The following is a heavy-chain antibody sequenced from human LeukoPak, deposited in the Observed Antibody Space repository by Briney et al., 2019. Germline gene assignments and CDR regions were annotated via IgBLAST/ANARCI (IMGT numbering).Heavy chain of an antibody. Sequence: GASVKVSCKASGYTFIRYAINWRRQVPGQWLEWMGWINMYTANPAYAQGFTERFVFSLDTSVSTAYLEISNLKAEDTAVYYCARHDNDDDFDYWGQGTLVTVSS. CDR1: GYTFIRYA. D-gene: IGHD3-16*01. CDR2: INMYTANP. J-gene: IGHJ4*02. CDR3: ARHDNDDDFDY. V-gene: IGHV7-4-1*02.